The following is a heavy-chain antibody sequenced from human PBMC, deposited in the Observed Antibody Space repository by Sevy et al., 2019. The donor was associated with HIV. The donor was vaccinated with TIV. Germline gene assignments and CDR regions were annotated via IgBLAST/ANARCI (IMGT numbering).Heavy chain of an antibody. V-gene: IGHV4-30-2*01. CDR1: GDSISSGGYS. J-gene: IGHJ5*02. Sequence: SETLSLTCAVSGDSISSGGYSWNWIRQPPGKGLEWIGYMYHSGSTYSNPSLQSRVTISVDRSKNQFSLRLNSVTAADTAVYYCARAPPVVVVPGAPSWFDPWGQGTLVTVSS. CDR2: MYHSGST. D-gene: IGHD2-2*01. CDR3: ARAPPVVVVPGAPSWFDP.